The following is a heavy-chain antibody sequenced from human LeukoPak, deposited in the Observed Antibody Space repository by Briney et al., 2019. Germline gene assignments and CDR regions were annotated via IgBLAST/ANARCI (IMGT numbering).Heavy chain of an antibody. CDR1: GFTFSSYT. CDR3: ARGAGSGSWLVDY. V-gene: IGHV3-48*02. Sequence: PGGSLRLSCAASGFTFSSYTMNWLRQSPGKGLEWVSFISTSAGTIYYADSAKGRFTISRDNAKNSLYLQMNGLRDEDTAVYYCARGAGSGSWLVDYWGQGTLVTVSS. D-gene: IGHD6-13*01. CDR2: ISTSAGTI. J-gene: IGHJ4*02.